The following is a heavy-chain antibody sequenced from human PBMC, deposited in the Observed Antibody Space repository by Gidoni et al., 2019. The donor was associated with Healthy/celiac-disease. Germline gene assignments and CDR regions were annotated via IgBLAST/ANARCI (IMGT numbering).Heavy chain of an antibody. Sequence: QVQLVESGGGVVQPGRSLRLSCAASGSTFSSYGMHWVRQAPGKGLEWVAVISDDGSNKYYADSVKGRFTISRDNSKNTLYLQMNSLRAEDTAVYYCVYDSSGYYFDYWGQGTLVTVSS. CDR1: GSTFSSYG. D-gene: IGHD3-22*01. J-gene: IGHJ4*02. V-gene: IGHV3-30*18. CDR3: VYDSSGYYFDY. CDR2: ISDDGSNK.